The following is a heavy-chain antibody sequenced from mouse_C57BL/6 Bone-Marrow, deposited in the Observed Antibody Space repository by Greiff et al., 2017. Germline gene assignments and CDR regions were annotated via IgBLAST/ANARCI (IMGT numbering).Heavy chain of an antibody. Sequence: VQLQQSGAELVKPGASVKMSCKASGYTFTSYWITWVKQRPGQGLEWIGDIYPGSGSTNYNEKFKSKATLTVDTSSRTAYMQPSSLTSEDSAVYYCASPFDYWGQGTTLAGSA. J-gene: IGHJ2*01. V-gene: IGHV1-55*01. CDR2: IYPGSGST. CDR1: GYTFTSYW. CDR3: ASPFDY.